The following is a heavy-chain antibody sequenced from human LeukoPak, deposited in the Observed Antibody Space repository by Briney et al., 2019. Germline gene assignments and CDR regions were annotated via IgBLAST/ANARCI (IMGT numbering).Heavy chain of an antibody. D-gene: IGHD6-13*01. Sequence: GGSLRLSCAASGFTFSSYSMNWVRQAPGKGLEWVSSISSSSSYIYYADSVKGRFTISRDNAKNSLYLQMNSLRAEDMALYYCAKDRGSGSSPNHDAFDIWGQGTMVTVSS. CDR1: GFTFSSYS. CDR2: ISSSSSYI. V-gene: IGHV3-21*04. J-gene: IGHJ3*02. CDR3: AKDRGSGSSPNHDAFDI.